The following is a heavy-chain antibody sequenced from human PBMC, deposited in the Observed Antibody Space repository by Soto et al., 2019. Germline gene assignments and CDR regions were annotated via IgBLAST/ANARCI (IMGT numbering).Heavy chain of an antibody. CDR1: GFPFSSHS. Sequence: GGSLRLSCGASGFPFSSHSMNWVRQAPGRGLEWVSYISSSSRTIHYADSVKGRFTISRDNAKSSLYLQMNRLRDEDTAVYHCARDISSDYYYFGMDVWGQGTTVTVSS. CDR3: ARDISSDYYYFGMDV. CDR2: ISSSSRTI. D-gene: IGHD3-22*01. J-gene: IGHJ6*02. V-gene: IGHV3-48*02.